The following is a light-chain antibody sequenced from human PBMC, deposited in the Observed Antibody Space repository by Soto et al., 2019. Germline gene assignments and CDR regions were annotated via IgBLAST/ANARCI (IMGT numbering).Light chain of an antibody. CDR1: QTVNGY. J-gene: IGKJ2*01. V-gene: IGKV3-11*01. CDR3: QQRYGWPS. Sequence: EIVLTQSPATLSLSPGERATLSCRASQTVNGYLAWYQHKVGQAPRLLIYDASNRATGVPARFSGSGSGTDFTLTISSLEPEDSAVYYCQQRYGWPSFGQGTKLEIK. CDR2: DAS.